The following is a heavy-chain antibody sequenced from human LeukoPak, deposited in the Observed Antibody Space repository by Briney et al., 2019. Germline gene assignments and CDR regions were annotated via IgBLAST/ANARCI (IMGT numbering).Heavy chain of an antibody. Sequence: ASVKVSSKSRVDSFTFTYLHWGRQAPGQGLQWMGWINLDIGGTNYPQKFQGRVTMTRGTSITTAYMYRRRLRSAATPVYYCSAALDIDYNMEFDYWGQGTLVTVSS. V-gene: IGHV1-2*02. CDR1: VDSFTFTY. CDR2: INLDIGGT. J-gene: IGHJ4*02. D-gene: IGHD3-9*01. CDR3: SAALDIDYNMEFDY.